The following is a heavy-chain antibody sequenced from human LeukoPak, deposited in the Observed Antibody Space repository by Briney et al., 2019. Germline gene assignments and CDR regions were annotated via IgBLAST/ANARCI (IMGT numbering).Heavy chain of an antibody. V-gene: IGHV3-30*18. J-gene: IGHJ4*02. CDR3: AKVGVGIAAAGPFDY. CDR1: GFTFSDYG. CDR2: ISYDGSNK. D-gene: IGHD6-13*01. Sequence: GGSLRLSCAASGFTFSDYGMHWVRQAPGKGLEWVAVISYDGSNKYYADSVKGRFTISRDNSKNTLYLQMNSLRAEDTAVYYCAKVGVGIAAAGPFDYWGQGTLVTVSS.